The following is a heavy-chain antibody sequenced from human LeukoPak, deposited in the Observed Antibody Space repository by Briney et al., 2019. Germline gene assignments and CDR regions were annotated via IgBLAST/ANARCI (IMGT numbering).Heavy chain of an antibody. V-gene: IGHV4-34*01. CDR2: INHRGST. CDR3: ARVGATTVTRPVGVDY. D-gene: IGHD1-26*01. CDR1: GGSFSDYY. Sequence: SETLSLTCAVYGGSFSDYYWSWIRQPPGKGLEWIGEINHRGSTNYNPSLKSRVTISVDTSKNQFSLKLSSVTAADTAVYYCARVGATTVTRPVGVDYWDQGTLVTVSS. J-gene: IGHJ4*02.